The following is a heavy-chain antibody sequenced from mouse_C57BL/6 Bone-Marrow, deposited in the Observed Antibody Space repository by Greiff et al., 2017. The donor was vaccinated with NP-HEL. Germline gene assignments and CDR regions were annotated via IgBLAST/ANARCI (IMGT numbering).Heavy chain of an antibody. CDR3: ARDMANFVYYFDY. J-gene: IGHJ2*01. D-gene: IGHD4-1*01. CDR1: GFTFSSYA. Sequence: EVKLVESGGGLVKPGGSLKLSCAASGFTFSSYAMSWVRQTPEKRLEWVATISDGGSYTYYPDNGKGRFPSSRDNAKNNLYLQMSHLKSEDTAMYYWARDMANFVYYFDYWGQGTTLTVSS. V-gene: IGHV5-4*03. CDR2: ISDGGSYT.